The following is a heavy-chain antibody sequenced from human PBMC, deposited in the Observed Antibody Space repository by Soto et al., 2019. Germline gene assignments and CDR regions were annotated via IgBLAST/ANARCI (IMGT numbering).Heavy chain of an antibody. CDR2: INHSGST. V-gene: IGHV4-34*01. Sequence: QVQLQQWGAGLLKPSETLSLTCAVYGGSFSGYYWSWIRQPPGKGLEWIGEINHSGSTNYNPSLKRRVTISVDTSKNQFSLKLSSVTAADTAVYYCARGRKVRGVRPFDYWGQGTLVTVSS. D-gene: IGHD3-10*01. CDR1: GGSFSGYY. J-gene: IGHJ4*02. CDR3: ARGRKVRGVRPFDY.